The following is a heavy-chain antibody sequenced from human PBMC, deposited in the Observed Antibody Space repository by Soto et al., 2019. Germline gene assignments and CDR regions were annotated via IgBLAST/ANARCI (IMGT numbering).Heavy chain of an antibody. J-gene: IGHJ6*02. CDR1: GGSFSGYY. CDR3: ARAKIFGVVIGMDV. V-gene: IGHV4-34*01. D-gene: IGHD3-3*01. CDR2: INHSGST. Sequence: PSLTCAVYGGSFSGYYWSWIRQPPGKGLEWIGEINHSGSTNYNPSLKSRVTISVDTSKNQFSLKLSSVTAADTAVYYCARAKIFGVVIGMDVWGQGTTVTVSS.